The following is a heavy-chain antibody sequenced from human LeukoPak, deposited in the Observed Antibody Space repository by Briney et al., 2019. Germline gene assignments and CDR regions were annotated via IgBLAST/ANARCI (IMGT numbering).Heavy chain of an antibody. Sequence: GGSLRLSCAASGFTFSSYAMSWVRQAPGKGLEWVSAISGSGGSTYYADSVKGRFTISRDNSKNTLYLQMNSLRAEDTAVYYCARDHGDSLGGYYYGMDVWGQGTTVTVSS. CDR1: GFTFSSYA. V-gene: IGHV3-23*01. CDR2: ISGSGGST. J-gene: IGHJ6*02. D-gene: IGHD4-17*01. CDR3: ARDHGDSLGGYYYGMDV.